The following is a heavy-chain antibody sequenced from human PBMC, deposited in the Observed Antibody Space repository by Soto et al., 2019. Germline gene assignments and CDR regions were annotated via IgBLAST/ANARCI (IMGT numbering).Heavy chain of an antibody. CDR2: IYPCDSDT. J-gene: IGHJ4*02. Sequence: GESLKISCKGSEYSFTSYWIGWVRQMPGKGLEWMGIIYPCDSDTRYSPSFQGQVTISADKSISTAYLQWSSLKASDTAMYYCARHGEYYYDSSGPCDYWGQGTLVTVSS. V-gene: IGHV5-51*01. CDR3: ARHGEYYYDSSGPCDY. D-gene: IGHD3-22*01. CDR1: EYSFTSYW.